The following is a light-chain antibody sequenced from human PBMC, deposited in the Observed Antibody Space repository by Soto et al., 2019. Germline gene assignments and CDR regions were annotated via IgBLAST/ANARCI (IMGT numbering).Light chain of an antibody. CDR2: EVN. CDR1: RSDVGGYNY. Sequence: QSALTQPPSASGSPGQSVTISCTGTRSDVGGYNYVSWYQQYPGKAPKLMIFEVNKRPSGVPDRFSGSKSDNTASLTVSGLQAEDEADYYCSSYAGSNNFVVFGGGTKLTVL. V-gene: IGLV2-8*01. J-gene: IGLJ2*01. CDR3: SSYAGSNNFVV.